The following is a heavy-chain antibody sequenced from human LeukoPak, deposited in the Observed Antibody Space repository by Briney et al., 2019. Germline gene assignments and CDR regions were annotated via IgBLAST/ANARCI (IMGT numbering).Heavy chain of an antibody. CDR2: INHNGNVN. J-gene: IGHJ6*02. D-gene: IGHD3-16*01. CDR1: GFTFSSYW. V-gene: IGHV3-7*03. CDR3: ARGGGLDV. Sequence: GGSLRLSCAVSGFTFSSYWMNWARQAPGKGLEWVASINHNGNVNYYVDSVKGRFTISRDNAKNSLYLQMSNLRAEDTAVYFCARGGGLDVWGQGATVTVSS.